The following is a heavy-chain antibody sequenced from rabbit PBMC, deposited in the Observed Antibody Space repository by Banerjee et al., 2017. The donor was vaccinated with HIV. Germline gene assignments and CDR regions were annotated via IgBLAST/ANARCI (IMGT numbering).Heavy chain of an antibody. D-gene: IGHD4-1*01. CDR1: GFSFSSSYY. Sequence: QEQLEESGGDLVQPEGSLTLTCTASGFSFSSSYYMCWVSQAPGKGLEWIGCIYTGSSGSTYYASWAKGRFTISKTSSTTVTLQMTSLTAADTATYFCARDLAGVIGWNFNLWGPGTLVTVS. CDR3: ARDLAGVIGWNFNL. J-gene: IGHJ4*01. CDR2: IYTGSSGST. V-gene: IGHV1S45*01.